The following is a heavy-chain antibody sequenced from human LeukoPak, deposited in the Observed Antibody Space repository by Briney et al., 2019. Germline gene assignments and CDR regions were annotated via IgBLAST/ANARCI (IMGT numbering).Heavy chain of an antibody. D-gene: IGHD4-17*01. J-gene: IGHJ2*01. CDR2: ISSSGSTI. V-gene: IGHV3-48*03. Sequence: GGSLRLSCAASGFTFSGYEMNWVRQAPGKGLEWVSYISSSGSTIYYADFVKGRFTISRDNSKNTLYLQMNSLRAEDTAVYYCAKSYDYGDYVGGRQNWYFALWGRGTLVTVSS. CDR1: GFTFSGYE. CDR3: AKSYDYGDYVGGRQNWYFAL.